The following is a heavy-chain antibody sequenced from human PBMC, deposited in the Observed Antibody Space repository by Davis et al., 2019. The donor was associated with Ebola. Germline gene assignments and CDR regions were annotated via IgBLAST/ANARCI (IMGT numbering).Heavy chain of an antibody. CDR3: ARAAVLRYFDWLFDY. J-gene: IGHJ4*02. CDR1: GGTFSSYA. Sequence: SVKVSCKASGGTFSSYAISWVRQAPGQGLEWMGGIIPIFGTANYAQKFQGRVTITADKSTSTAYMELSSLRSEDTAVYYCARAAVLRYFDWLFDYWGQGTLVTVSS. V-gene: IGHV1-69*06. CDR2: IIPIFGTA. D-gene: IGHD3-9*01.